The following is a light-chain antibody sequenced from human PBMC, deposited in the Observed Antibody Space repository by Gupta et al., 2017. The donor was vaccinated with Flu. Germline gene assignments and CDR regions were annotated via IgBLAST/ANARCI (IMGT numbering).Light chain of an antibody. CDR1: SSDVGGYNY. Sequence: SITISCTGTSSDVGGYNYVSWYQHHPGQAPKLMIYEVSNRPSGVSNRFSGSKSGNTASLTISGLQAEDEADYYCSSYTSSSTWVFGGGTKLTVL. J-gene: IGLJ2*01. CDR3: SSYTSSSTWV. CDR2: EVS. V-gene: IGLV2-14*01.